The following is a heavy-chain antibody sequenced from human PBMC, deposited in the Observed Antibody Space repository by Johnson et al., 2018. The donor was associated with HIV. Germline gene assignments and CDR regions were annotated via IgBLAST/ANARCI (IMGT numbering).Heavy chain of an antibody. CDR1: GFSVSNNY. CDR2: LYSGGST. V-gene: IGHV3-66*01. Sequence: VQLVESGGGLVQSGGSLRLSCGASGFSVSNNYMNWVRQAPGKGLEWVSVLYSGGSTYYADSVKGRFTISRDNSKNTLYLQMNSLRAEDTAVYYCAKDLAFAYCGGDCYSGAFDIWGQGTMVTVSS. D-gene: IGHD2-21*02. CDR3: AKDLAFAYCGGDCYSGAFDI. J-gene: IGHJ3*02.